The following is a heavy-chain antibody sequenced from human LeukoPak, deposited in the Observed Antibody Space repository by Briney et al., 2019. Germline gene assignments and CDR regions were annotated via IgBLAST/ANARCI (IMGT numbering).Heavy chain of an antibody. D-gene: IGHD3-16*02. CDR2: MNPNSGNT. Sequence: ASVKVSCKASGYTFTSYDINWVRQATGQGLEWMGWMNPNSGNTGYAQKFQGRLTMTRNTSISTAYMELSSLRSEDTAVYYCARGRGITFGGVIVSNWFDPWGQGTLVTVSS. CDR3: ARGRGITFGGVIVSNWFDP. V-gene: IGHV1-8*01. CDR1: GYTFTSYD. J-gene: IGHJ5*02.